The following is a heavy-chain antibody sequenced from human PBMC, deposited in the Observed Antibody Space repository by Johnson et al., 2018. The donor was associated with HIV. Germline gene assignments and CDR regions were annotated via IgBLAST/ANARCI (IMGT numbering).Heavy chain of an antibody. Sequence: VQLVESGGGVVRPGGSLRLSCVASGFTFDDYAMHWVRQAPGKGLEWVSGISWNSGSIGYADSVKGRFTISRDNSKNTLYLQMNSLRVEDTAVYYCAKGEQLVISRKGHDAFDIWGQGTMVTVSS. J-gene: IGHJ3*02. CDR1: GFTFDDYA. V-gene: IGHV3-9*01. CDR2: ISWNSGSI. D-gene: IGHD6-6*01. CDR3: AKGEQLVISRKGHDAFDI.